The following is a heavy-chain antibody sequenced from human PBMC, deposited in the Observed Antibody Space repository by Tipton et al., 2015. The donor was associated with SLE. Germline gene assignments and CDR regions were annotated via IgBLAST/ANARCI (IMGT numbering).Heavy chain of an antibody. CDR3: AKDGSRVVAARYFDY. CDR1: GFTFSSYG. V-gene: IGHV3-30*02. Sequence: SLRLSCAASGFTFSSYGMHWVRQAPGKGLEWVAFIRYDGSNKYYADSVKGRFTISRDNSKNTLYLQMNSLRAEDTAVYYCAKDGSRVVAARYFDYWGQGTLATVSS. CDR2: IRYDGSNK. D-gene: IGHD2-15*01. J-gene: IGHJ4*02.